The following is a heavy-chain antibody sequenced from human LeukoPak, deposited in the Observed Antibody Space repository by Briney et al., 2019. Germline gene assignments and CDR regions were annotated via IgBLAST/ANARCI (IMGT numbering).Heavy chain of an antibody. J-gene: IGHJ2*01. V-gene: IGHV4-59*01. D-gene: IGHD4-17*01. CDR1: GGSISSYY. CDR2: IYYSGST. Sequence: PSETLSLTCTVSGGSISSYYWSRIRQPPGKGLEWIGYIYYSGSTNYNPSLKSRVTISVDTSKNQFSLKLSSVTAADTAVYYCARGDGDYGFPSVDWYFDLWGRGTLVTVSS. CDR3: ARGDGDYGFPSVDWYFDL.